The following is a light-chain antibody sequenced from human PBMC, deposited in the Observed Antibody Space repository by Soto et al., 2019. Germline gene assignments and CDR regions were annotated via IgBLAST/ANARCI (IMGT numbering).Light chain of an antibody. V-gene: IGLV1-51*01. J-gene: IGLJ1*01. Sequence: QSVLTQPPSVSAAPGQKVTISCSGGRSNIGGNSVSWYQQLPGTAPKLLIYDDNKRPSGIPDRFSGSRSGTSATLGITGFQTGDEADYYCGSWDSSLSAYVFGTGTKVTVL. CDR3: GSWDSSLSAYV. CDR1: RSNIGGNS. CDR2: DDN.